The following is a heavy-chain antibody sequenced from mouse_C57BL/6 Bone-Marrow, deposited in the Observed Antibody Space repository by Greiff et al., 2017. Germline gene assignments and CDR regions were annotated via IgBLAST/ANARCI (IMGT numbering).Heavy chain of an antibody. D-gene: IGHD1-1*01. J-gene: IGHJ3*01. CDR3: ARDGYYGSSWAY. CDR1: GYTFTSYW. Sequence: QVQLQQPGAELVKPGASVKMSCKASGYTFTSYWITWVKQRPGQGLEWIGDIYPGSGSTNYNEKFTSKATLTVDTSSSTAYMQLSSLTSEDSAVYYCARDGYYGSSWAYWGQGTLVTVSA. V-gene: IGHV1-55*01. CDR2: IYPGSGST.